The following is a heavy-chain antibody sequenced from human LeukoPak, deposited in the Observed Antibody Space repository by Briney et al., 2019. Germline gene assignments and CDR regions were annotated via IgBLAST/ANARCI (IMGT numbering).Heavy chain of an antibody. V-gene: IGHV3-23*01. Sequence: GGSLRLSCAASGFTFSSYAMSWVRQAPGKGLEWVSAISGSGGSTYCADSVKGRFTISRDNSKNTLYLQMNSLRAEDTAVYYCAKAGYDFWSGYFDYWGQGTLVTVSS. CDR3: AKAGYDFWSGYFDY. CDR1: GFTFSSYA. J-gene: IGHJ4*02. CDR2: ISGSGGST. D-gene: IGHD3-3*01.